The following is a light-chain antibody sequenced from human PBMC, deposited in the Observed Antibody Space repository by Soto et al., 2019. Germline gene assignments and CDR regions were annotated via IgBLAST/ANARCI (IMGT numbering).Light chain of an antibody. V-gene: IGKV3-20*01. CDR2: DAS. CDR3: QQCARTPLT. Sequence: EIVLTQSPDTLSLSPGERATLFCRASQSVTKNYLAWYQQKPGQAPRLLIYDASSRATGIPDSFSGSGSGTDFTLTISRLEPEDFAVYYCQQCARTPLTFGQGTRVEIK. J-gene: IGKJ1*01. CDR1: QSVTKNY.